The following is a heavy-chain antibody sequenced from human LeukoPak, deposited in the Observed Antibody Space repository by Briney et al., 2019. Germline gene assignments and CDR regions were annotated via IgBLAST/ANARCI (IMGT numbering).Heavy chain of an antibody. CDR3: VKSNSRYQPWTLDI. CDR1: GGSISTSSYY. D-gene: IGHD2-2*01. V-gene: IGHV4-39*07. J-gene: IGHJ3*02. CDR2: IFYSGST. Sequence: SRSETLSLTCTVSGGSISTSSYYWGWVRQPPGKGMEWIGNIFYSGSTYYSPSLKSRVTISVDTSNNQLSLKVNSVTAADTAMYYCVKSNSRYQPWTLDIWGRGTMVTVSS.